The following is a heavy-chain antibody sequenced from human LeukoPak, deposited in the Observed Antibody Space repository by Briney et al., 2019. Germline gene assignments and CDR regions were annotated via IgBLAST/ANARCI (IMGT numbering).Heavy chain of an antibody. Sequence: PGGSLRLSCAASGFTFSSYSMNWVRQAPGKGLEWVSSISSSSSYIYYADSVKGRFTISRDNAKNSLYLQMNSLRAEDTAVYHCASDKLLWFGEDYYMDVWGKGTTVTVSS. CDR2: ISSSSSYI. J-gene: IGHJ6*03. CDR3: ASDKLLWFGEDYYMDV. CDR1: GFTFSSYS. D-gene: IGHD3-10*01. V-gene: IGHV3-21*01.